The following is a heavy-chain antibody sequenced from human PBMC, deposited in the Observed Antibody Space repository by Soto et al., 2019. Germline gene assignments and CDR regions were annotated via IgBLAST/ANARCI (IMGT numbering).Heavy chain of an antibody. CDR2: ISGSGGST. V-gene: IGHV3-23*01. CDR3: AKTPRLELLLGNPNLYYFDY. J-gene: IGHJ4*02. D-gene: IGHD1-26*01. Sequence: GGSLRLSCAASGFTFSSYAMSWVRQAPGKGLEWVSAISGSGGSTYYADSVKGRFTISRDNSKNTLYLQMNSLRAEDTAVYYCAKTPRLELLLGNPNLYYFDYWGQGTLVTVSS. CDR1: GFTFSSYA.